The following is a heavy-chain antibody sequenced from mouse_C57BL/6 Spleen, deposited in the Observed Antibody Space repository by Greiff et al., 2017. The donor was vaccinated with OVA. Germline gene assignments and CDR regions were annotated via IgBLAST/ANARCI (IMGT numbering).Heavy chain of an antibody. Sequence: VQLQQSGPELVKPGASVKISCKASGYSFTGYYMNWVKQSPEKSLEWIGEINPSTGGTTYNQKFKAKATLTVDKSSSTAYMQLKSLTSEDSAVYYCARRRGLLLQVWFADWGKGTLVTVAA. V-gene: IGHV1-42*01. CDR1: GYSFTGYY. CDR2: INPSTGGT. D-gene: IGHD1-1*01. J-gene: IGHJ3*01. CDR3: ARRRGLLLQVWFAD.